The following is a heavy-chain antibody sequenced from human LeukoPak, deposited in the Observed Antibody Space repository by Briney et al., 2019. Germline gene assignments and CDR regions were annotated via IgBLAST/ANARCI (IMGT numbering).Heavy chain of an antibody. CDR3: AREMFTAPGTGDY. V-gene: IGHV3-7*03. CDR2: IKQDGSEK. J-gene: IGHJ4*02. Sequence: PGGSLRLSCAASGFTFSSFWMSWVRQAPGKGLERVANIKQDGSEKYYVDSVKGRFTISRDNAKNSLYLQMNSLRAEDTAVYYCAREMFTAPGTGDYWGQGTLVTVSS. D-gene: IGHD6-13*01. CDR1: GFTFSSFW.